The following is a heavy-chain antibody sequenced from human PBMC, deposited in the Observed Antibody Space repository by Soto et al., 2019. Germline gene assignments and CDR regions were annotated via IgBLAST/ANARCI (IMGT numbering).Heavy chain of an antibody. CDR3: SLDYGDHYFHY. D-gene: IGHD4-17*01. J-gene: IGHJ4*02. Sequence: EVQLVESGGDLVQPGGSLKLSCLASGFTFSSYWMHWVRQAPGKGLVWVSRINSDGTITSYADSVKCRFTISRDNAKNTLSLQMNSLRAEDTAVYYCSLDYGDHYFHYWGQGTLVTVSS. V-gene: IGHV3-74*01. CDR1: GFTFSSYW. CDR2: INSDGTIT.